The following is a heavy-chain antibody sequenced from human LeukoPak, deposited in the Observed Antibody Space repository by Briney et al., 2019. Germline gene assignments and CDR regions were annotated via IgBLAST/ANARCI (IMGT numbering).Heavy chain of an antibody. Sequence: AGGSLRLSCAGSGFTFSSYTMNWVRQAPGKGLEWVSSISSSATYIYYADSVRGRFTISRDDAKNSLFLHMNSLRAEDTAVYYCATWDDYGDYVAFEYWGQGTLVTVSP. V-gene: IGHV3-21*01. D-gene: IGHD4-17*01. J-gene: IGHJ4*02. CDR2: ISSSATYI. CDR1: GFTFSSYT. CDR3: ATWDDYGDYVAFEY.